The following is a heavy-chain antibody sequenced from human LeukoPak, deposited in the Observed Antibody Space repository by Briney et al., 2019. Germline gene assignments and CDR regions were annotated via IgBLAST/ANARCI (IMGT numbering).Heavy chain of an antibody. CDR1: GGSISSSSYY. CDR3: ARLNDILTGYRSHYFDC. Sequence: PSETLSLTCTVSGGSISSSSYYWGWIRQPPGKGLEWIGSIYYSGSTYYNPSLKSRVTISVDTSKNQFSLKLSSVTAADTAVYYCARLNDILTGYRSHYFDCWGQGTLVTVSS. CDR2: IYYSGST. V-gene: IGHV4-39*01. D-gene: IGHD3-9*01. J-gene: IGHJ4*02.